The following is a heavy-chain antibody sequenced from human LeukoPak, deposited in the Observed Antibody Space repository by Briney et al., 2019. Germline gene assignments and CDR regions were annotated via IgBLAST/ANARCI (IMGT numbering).Heavy chain of an antibody. D-gene: IGHD2-2*01. CDR1: GFPFTNYA. CDR3: AKDRGQLLNDAFDI. Sequence: GGSLRLSCVASGFPFTNYAMRWVRQAPGVGLEWVSAISQGGGTTYYADSVKGRFTISRDNSKNTLYLQMNSLRAEDTALYYCAKDRGQLLNDAFDIWGQGTMVAVCS. CDR2: ISQGGGTT. V-gene: IGHV3-23*01. J-gene: IGHJ3*02.